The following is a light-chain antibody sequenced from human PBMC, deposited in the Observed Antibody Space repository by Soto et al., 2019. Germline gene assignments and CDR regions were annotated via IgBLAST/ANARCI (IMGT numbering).Light chain of an antibody. Sequence: EIVMTQSPATLSVSPGERATLSCRASQSVSSNLAWYQQKPGQAPRLLIYGASTRATGIPARFSGSVAGTEFTLTISSLQSEDFAVYYCQPYNNWPRTFGQGTKVELK. J-gene: IGKJ1*01. CDR3: QPYNNWPRT. CDR2: GAS. V-gene: IGKV3-15*01. CDR1: QSVSSN.